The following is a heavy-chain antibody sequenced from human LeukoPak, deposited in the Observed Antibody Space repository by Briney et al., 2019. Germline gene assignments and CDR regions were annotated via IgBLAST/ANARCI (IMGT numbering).Heavy chain of an antibody. J-gene: IGHJ3*02. D-gene: IGHD3-22*01. CDR3: ARLRLYGTWITMIAGGAFDI. Sequence: SETLSLTCTVSGGSISSSSYYWGWIRQPPGKGLEWIGSIYYSGSTYYNPSLKSRVTISVDTSKNQFSLKLSSVTAADTAVYYCARLRLYGTWITMIAGGAFDIWGQGTMVTVSS. CDR2: IYYSGST. CDR1: GGSISSSSYY. V-gene: IGHV4-39*01.